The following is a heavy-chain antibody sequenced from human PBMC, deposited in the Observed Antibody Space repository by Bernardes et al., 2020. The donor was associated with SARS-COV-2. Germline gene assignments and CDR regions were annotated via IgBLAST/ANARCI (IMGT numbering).Heavy chain of an antibody. J-gene: IGHJ6*02. CDR2: IKQDGSEK. D-gene: IGHD4-17*01. Sequence: GGSLRLSCAASGFTFSSDCVSWVRQAPGKGLEWVANIKQDGSEKYYVDSVKGRFTISRDNAKNSLYLQMNSLRAEDTAVYYCASDLNTVTYYGMDVWGQGTTVTVSS. V-gene: IGHV3-7*03. CDR3: ASDLNTVTYYGMDV. CDR1: GFTFSSDC.